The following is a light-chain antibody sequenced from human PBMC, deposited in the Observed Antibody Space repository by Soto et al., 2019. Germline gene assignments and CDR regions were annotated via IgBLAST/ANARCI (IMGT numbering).Light chain of an antibody. CDR1: QSISSY. CDR3: QQSYGSPPFT. CDR2: EAS. V-gene: IGKV1-39*01. Sequence: DIQMTQSPSPLSASVGDRVYITCRTSQSISSYLNWYQAKPGKAPKLLIYEASTLESGVPSRFSCSGSGTDFTLTISSLQPEDSATYYCQQSYGSPPFTFGPGTRVDI. J-gene: IGKJ3*01.